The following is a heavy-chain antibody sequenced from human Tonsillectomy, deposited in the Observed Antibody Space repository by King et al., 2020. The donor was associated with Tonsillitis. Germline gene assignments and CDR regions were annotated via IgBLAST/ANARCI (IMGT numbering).Heavy chain of an antibody. CDR2: GST. D-gene: IGHD1-1*01. V-gene: IGHV4-39*01. J-gene: IGHJ4*02. CDR1: GDSVSSSRYY. Sequence: QLQESGPGLVKPSETLSLTCTVSGDSVSSSRYYWAWIRQPPGKGLEWIGSGSTYSNPSLKSRFTISLDTSKNQFSLQLTSVTAADTAVYYCARHRVQGLFDYWGQGTLVAVSS. CDR3: ARHRVQGLFDY.